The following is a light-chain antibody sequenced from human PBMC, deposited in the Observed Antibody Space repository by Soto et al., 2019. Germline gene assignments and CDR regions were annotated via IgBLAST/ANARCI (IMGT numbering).Light chain of an antibody. Sequence: QSVLTQPASVSGSPGQSITISCTGTTSDIRSYNLVSWYQQHPGKAPKLMIYEGSKRPSGVSNRFSGSKSGNTASLTISGLQAEDEADYYCCSYAGSSTWVFGGGPKVTVL. V-gene: IGLV2-23*01. J-gene: IGLJ3*02. CDR3: CSYAGSSTWV. CDR2: EGS. CDR1: TSDIRSYNL.